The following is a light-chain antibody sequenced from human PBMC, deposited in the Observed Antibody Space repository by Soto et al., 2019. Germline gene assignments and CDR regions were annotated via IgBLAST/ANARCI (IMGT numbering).Light chain of an antibody. V-gene: IGKV1-6*01. Sequence: IQMTQSPSSLSASVGDRVTITCLASQGISTYLNWYQQKPGKAPKLLIYAAASLQTGVPSRFSGSGSGTDFTLTISSLQPEDFATYYCLQDYIYPRTFGQGTKVDNK. CDR3: LQDYIYPRT. CDR1: QGISTY. J-gene: IGKJ1*01. CDR2: AAA.